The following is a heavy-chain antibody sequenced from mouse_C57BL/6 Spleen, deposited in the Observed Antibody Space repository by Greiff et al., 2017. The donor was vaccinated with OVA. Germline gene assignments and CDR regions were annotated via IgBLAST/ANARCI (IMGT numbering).Heavy chain of an antibody. CDR1: GYTFTSYW. D-gene: IGHD2-5*01. CDR2: INPSSGYT. CDR3: AISVYSNYVNYAMDY. V-gene: IGHV1-7*01. Sequence: VQLQQSGAELAKPGASVKLSCKASGYTFTSYWMHWVKQRPGQGLEWIGYINPSSGYTKYNQKFKDKATLTADKSSSTAYMQLSSLTYAASAVSYCAISVYSNYVNYAMDYWGQGTSVTVSS. J-gene: IGHJ4*01.